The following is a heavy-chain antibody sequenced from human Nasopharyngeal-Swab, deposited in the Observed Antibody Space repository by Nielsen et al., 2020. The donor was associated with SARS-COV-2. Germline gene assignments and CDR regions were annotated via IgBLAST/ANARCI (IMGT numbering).Heavy chain of an antibody. D-gene: IGHD4-23*01. CDR2: IKEDGSEK. CDR1: GFTFTSYA. CDR3: AGGNSADH. J-gene: IGHJ4*02. Sequence: GESLKISCAASGFTFTSYAMNWVRPAPGKGLEWVANIKEDGSEKYYVDSVKGRFTISRDNAKNSLYLQMNSLRAEDTAVYYCAGGNSADHWGQGTLVTVSS. V-gene: IGHV3-7*03.